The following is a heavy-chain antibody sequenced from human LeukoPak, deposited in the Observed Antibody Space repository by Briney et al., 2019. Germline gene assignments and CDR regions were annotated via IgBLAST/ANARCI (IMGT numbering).Heavy chain of an antibody. CDR1: GFTFGGYA. Sequence: GGSLRLSCAASGFTFGGYAMSWVRRAPGRGLEWVSSISGSGDNSYYADSVKGRFTISRDNSKNTFYVQMNSLRVEDTAVFYCARDQYDTWSRRGNFDSWGQGTLVIVSS. CDR3: ARDQYDTWSRRGNFDS. CDR2: ISGSGDNS. V-gene: IGHV3-23*01. J-gene: IGHJ4*02. D-gene: IGHD3-3*01.